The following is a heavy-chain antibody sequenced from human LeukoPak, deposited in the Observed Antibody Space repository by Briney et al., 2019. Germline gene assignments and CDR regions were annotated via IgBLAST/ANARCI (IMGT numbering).Heavy chain of an antibody. CDR3: AREESWDDCSNAPGFDY. V-gene: IGHV3-74*01. CDR1: GFTFSSYW. D-gene: IGHD4-11*01. Sequence: GGSLRLSCAASGFTFSSYWMHWVRQAPGKGLVWVSRINSDGSSTSYADSVKGRFTTSRDNAKNTLYLQMNSLRAEDTAVYYCAREESWDDCSNAPGFDYWGQGTLVTVSS. CDR2: INSDGSST. J-gene: IGHJ4*02.